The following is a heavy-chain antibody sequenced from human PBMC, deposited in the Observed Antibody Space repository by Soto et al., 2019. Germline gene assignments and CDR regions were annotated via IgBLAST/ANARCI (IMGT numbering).Heavy chain of an antibody. D-gene: IGHD7-27*01. CDR3: AAGVAVAYAQFDY. V-gene: IGHV3-30*03. CDR1: GFTFSSYG. CDR2: ISYDGSNK. J-gene: IGHJ4*02. Sequence: PGGSLRLSCAASGFTFSSYGMHWVRQAPGKGLEWVAVISYDGSNKYYADSVKGRFTISRDNSKNTLYLQMNSLRAEDTAVYYCAAGVAVAYAQFDYWGQGTLVTVSS.